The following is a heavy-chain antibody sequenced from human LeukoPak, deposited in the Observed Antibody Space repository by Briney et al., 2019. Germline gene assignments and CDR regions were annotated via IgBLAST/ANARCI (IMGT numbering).Heavy chain of an antibody. CDR1: GYTFTDYY. CDR2: VDPEDGET. V-gene: IGHV1-69-2*01. Sequence: ASVKVSCKVSGYTFTDYYMHWVQQAPGKGLEWMGLVDPEDGETIYAEKFQGRVTITRNTSISTAYMELSSLRSEDTAVYYCARGPRSPAAIANWFDPWGQGTLVTVSS. CDR3: ARGPRSPAAIANWFDP. J-gene: IGHJ5*02. D-gene: IGHD2-2*01.